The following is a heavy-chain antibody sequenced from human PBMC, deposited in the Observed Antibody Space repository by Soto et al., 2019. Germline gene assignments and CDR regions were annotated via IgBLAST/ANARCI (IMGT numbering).Heavy chain of an antibody. V-gene: IGHV3-15*01. Sequence: GGSLRLSCAATGFTFSNAWMSWVRQAPGKGLEWVGRIKRNTDGGTTDYAAPVKGRFTISRDDSKNTLSLQMNSLKNEDTAVYFCTTGLSSGYYNFDYWGQGTLVTVSS. CDR2: IKRNTDGGTT. CDR3: TTGLSSGYYNFDY. D-gene: IGHD3-22*01. J-gene: IGHJ4*02. CDR1: GFTFSNAW.